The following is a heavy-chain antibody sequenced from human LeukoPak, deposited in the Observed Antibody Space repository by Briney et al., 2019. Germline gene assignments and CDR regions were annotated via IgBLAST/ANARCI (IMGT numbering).Heavy chain of an antibody. CDR2: ISAYNGNT. V-gene: IGHV1-18*01. D-gene: IGHD3-3*01. CDR3: ARDLYDFWSGYSIGNWFDP. J-gene: IGHJ5*02. Sequence: GASVKVSCKASGYTLTSYGISWVRQAPGQGLEWMGWISAYNGNTNYAQKLQGRVTMTTDTSTSTAYMELRSLRSDDTAVYYCARDLYDFWSGYSIGNWFDPWGQGTLVTVSS. CDR1: GYTLTSYG.